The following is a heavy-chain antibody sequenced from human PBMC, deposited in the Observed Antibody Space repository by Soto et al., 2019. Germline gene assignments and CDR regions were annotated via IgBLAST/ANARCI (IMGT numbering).Heavy chain of an antibody. CDR3: AKEVPRFSGSYEFDP. CDR1: GFIFSSYG. J-gene: IGHJ5*02. D-gene: IGHD1-26*01. Sequence: QVQLVESGGGVVQPGRSLRLSCAASGFIFSSYGMHLVRQAPGKGLEWVAVISYDGSNQYYADSVKGRFTISRDNSNNTVYLQMNSLTTEDTAIYYCAKEVPRFSGSYEFDPWGQGTLVTVSS. CDR2: ISYDGSNQ. V-gene: IGHV3-30*18.